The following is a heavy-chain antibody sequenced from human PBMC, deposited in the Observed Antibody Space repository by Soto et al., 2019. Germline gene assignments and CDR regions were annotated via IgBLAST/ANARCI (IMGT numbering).Heavy chain of an antibody. CDR1: GGSISSSSYY. V-gene: IGHV4-39*01. CDR2: IYYSGST. CDR3: ARGDTVVHAFDI. D-gene: IGHD2-15*01. J-gene: IGHJ3*02. Sequence: QLQLQESGPGLVKPSETLSLTCTVSGGSISSSSYYWGWIRQPPGKGLEWIGSIYYSGSTYYNPSLKSRVTISVDTSKNQFSLKLSSVTAADTAVYYCARGDTVVHAFDIWGQGTMVTVSS.